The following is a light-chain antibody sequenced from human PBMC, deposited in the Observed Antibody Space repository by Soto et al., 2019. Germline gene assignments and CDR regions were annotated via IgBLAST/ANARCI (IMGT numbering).Light chain of an antibody. CDR2: GTS. Sequence: EIVLTQSPGTLSLSPGERATFSCRTSQTVNTGFLAWYQQKPGLAPRLLIHGTSNRATGIPDRFSGSGSGTDFTLTISALEPEDFAVYYCQRYGSSPLYAFGQGTKLEI. CDR1: QTVNTGF. CDR3: QRYGSSPLYA. J-gene: IGKJ2*01. V-gene: IGKV3-20*01.